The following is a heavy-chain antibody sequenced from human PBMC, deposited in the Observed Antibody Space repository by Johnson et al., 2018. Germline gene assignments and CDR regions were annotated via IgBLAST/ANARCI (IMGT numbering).Heavy chain of an antibody. J-gene: IGHJ1*01. Sequence: QVQLQESGPGLVKPSETLSLACSVSGDSISSSSCYWGWIRQPPGKGLEWIGNFYYGGSTYYNPSLKSRVTISVDTSRNQFSLKLNSVTAADTAVYYCARDRDYSSSWYPEYFQRWGQGTLVTVSS. D-gene: IGHD6-13*01. CDR2: FYYGGST. CDR1: GDSISSSSCY. V-gene: IGHV4-39*07. CDR3: ARDRDYSSSWYPEYFQR.